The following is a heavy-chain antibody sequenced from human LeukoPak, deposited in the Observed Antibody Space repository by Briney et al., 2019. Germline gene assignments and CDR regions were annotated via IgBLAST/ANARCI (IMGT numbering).Heavy chain of an antibody. CDR2: IYYSGST. Sequence: PSETLSLTCTVSGGSISSGGYYWSWIRQHPGKGLEWIGYIYYSGSTYYNPSLKSRVTISVDTSKNQFSLKLSSVTAADTAVYYCARGTSVSGSYCEDYWGQGTLVTVSS. D-gene: IGHD1-26*01. J-gene: IGHJ4*02. CDR1: GGSISSGGYY. V-gene: IGHV4-31*03. CDR3: ARGTSVSGSYCEDY.